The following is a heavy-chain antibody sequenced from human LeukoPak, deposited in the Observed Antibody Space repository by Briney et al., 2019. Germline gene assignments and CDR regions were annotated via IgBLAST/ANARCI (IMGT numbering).Heavy chain of an antibody. Sequence: GGSLRLSCVASGFTFSGYGMHWVRQAPGKGLEWVAVIWNDASNEFYADSVKGRFTISRDNSNNTLYLQMNSQRAEDTAVYYCTREKRRYCTDTICSQFDYWGPGTLVTVSS. J-gene: IGHJ4*02. D-gene: IGHD2-2*01. CDR3: TREKRRYCTDTICSQFDY. CDR2: IWNDASNE. CDR1: GFTFSGYG. V-gene: IGHV3-33*01.